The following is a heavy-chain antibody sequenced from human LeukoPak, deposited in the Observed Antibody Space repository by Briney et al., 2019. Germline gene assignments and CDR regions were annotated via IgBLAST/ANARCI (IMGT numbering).Heavy chain of an antibody. J-gene: IGHJ4*02. CDR3: ARDLINGIAAANLTDY. CDR2: ISGSGDSA. CDR1: GFTFSSYA. V-gene: IGHV3-23*01. D-gene: IGHD6-13*01. Sequence: GGSLRLSCAASGFTFSSYAMSWVRQAPGKGLEWVSTISGSGDSAYHADSVKGRFTISRDNSKNTLYLQMNSLRADDTAVYYCARDLINGIAAANLTDYWGQGTLVTVSS.